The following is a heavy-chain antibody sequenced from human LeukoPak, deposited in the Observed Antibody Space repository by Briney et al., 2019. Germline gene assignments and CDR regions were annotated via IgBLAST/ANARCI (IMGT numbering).Heavy chain of an antibody. Sequence: SETLSLTCTVSGGSISSYYWSWIRQPAGKGLEWIGRIYSRESIFYNPSLKGRVTVSVDTSKNQFSLKVRSVTAADTAVYYCARVDRDYYGMDVWGQGTTVTVSS. CDR2: IYSRESI. CDR3: ARVDRDYYGMDV. CDR1: GGSISSYY. D-gene: IGHD3-10*01. V-gene: IGHV4-4*07. J-gene: IGHJ6*02.